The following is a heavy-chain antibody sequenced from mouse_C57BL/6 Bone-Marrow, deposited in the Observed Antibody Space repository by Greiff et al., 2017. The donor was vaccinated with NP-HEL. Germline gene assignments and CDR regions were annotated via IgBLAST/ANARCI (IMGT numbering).Heavy chain of an antibody. Sequence: EVQLQQSGPELVKPGASVKISCKASGYTFTDYYMNWVEQSHGKSLEWIGDINPNNGGTSYNQKFKGKATLTVDKSSSTAYMELRSLTSEDSAVYYCARVYYDPFDYWGQGTTLTVSS. J-gene: IGHJ2*01. V-gene: IGHV1-26*01. D-gene: IGHD2-4*01. CDR2: INPNNGGT. CDR3: ARVYYDPFDY. CDR1: GYTFTDYY.